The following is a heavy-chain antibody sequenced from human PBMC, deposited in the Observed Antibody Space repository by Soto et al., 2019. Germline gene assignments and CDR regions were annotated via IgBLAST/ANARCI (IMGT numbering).Heavy chain of an antibody. CDR1: GFTFSSYA. D-gene: IGHD2-15*01. J-gene: IGHJ6*03. V-gene: IGHV3-23*01. CDR2: ISGSGGST. Sequence: EVQLLESGGGLVQPGGSLRLSCAASGFTFSSYAMSWVRQAPGKGLEWVSAISGSGGSTYYADSVKGRFTISRDNSKNTLYLQMNSLRAEDTAVYYCAKDKAVLAYYYYYYMEVWGKGTTVTVSS. CDR3: AKDKAVLAYYYYYYMEV.